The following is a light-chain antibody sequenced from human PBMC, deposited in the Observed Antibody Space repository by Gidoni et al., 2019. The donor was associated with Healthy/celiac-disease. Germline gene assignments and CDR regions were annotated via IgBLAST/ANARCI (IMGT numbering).Light chain of an antibody. Sequence: IQMTPSPSSLSASVGDRVTITCRASQGISNSLAWYQQKPGKAPKLLLYAASRLESGVPARFSGSGSGTDYTLTISSLQPEDFATYYCQQYYSTPITFGQGTRLEIK. V-gene: IGKV1-NL1*01. CDR1: QGISNS. J-gene: IGKJ5*01. CDR2: AAS. CDR3: QQYYSTPIT.